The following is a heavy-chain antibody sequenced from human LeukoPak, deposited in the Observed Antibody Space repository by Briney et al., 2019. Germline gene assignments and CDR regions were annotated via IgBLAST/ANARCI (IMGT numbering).Heavy chain of an antibody. CDR1: GFTFSSYS. CDR3: ARGRLLWFGELNAGLDY. J-gene: IGHJ4*02. D-gene: IGHD3-10*01. V-gene: IGHV3-48*01. Sequence: GGSLRLSCAASGFTFSSYSMNWVRQAPGKGLEWVSYISSSSSTIYYADSVKGRFTISRDNAKNSLYLQMNSLRAEDTAVYYCARGRLLWFGELNAGLDYWGQGTLDTVSS. CDR2: ISSSSSTI.